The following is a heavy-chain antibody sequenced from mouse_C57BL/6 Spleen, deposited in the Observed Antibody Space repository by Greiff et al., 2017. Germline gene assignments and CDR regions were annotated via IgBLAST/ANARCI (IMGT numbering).Heavy chain of an antibody. CDR3: ARGAYYSNYDGYYYAMDY. CDR1: GYTFTDYY. D-gene: IGHD2-5*01. V-gene: IGHV1-26*01. Sequence: EVQLQQSGPELVKPGASVKISCKASGYTFTDYYMNWVKQSHGKSLEWIGDINPNNGGTSYNQKFKGKATLTVDKSSSTAYMERRSLTSEDSAVYYCARGAYYSNYDGYYYAMDYWGQGTSVTVSS. J-gene: IGHJ4*01. CDR2: INPNNGGT.